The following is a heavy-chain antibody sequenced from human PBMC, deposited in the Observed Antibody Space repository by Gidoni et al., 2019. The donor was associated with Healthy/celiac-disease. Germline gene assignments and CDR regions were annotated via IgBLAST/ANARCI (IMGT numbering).Heavy chain of an antibody. CDR1: GYTFTGYY. CDR3: ARDILRGGQWLVRGGGWFDP. V-gene: IGHV1-2*02. D-gene: IGHD6-19*01. J-gene: IGHJ5*02. Sequence: QVQLLQSGAAAKKPGASVRVSCRASGYTFTGYYMHWVRQAPGPGLEWMGWINPNSGGTNYAQKFQGRVTMTRDTSISTAYMELSRLRSDDTAVYYCARDILRGGQWLVRGGGWFDPWGQGTMVTVSS. CDR2: INPNSGGT.